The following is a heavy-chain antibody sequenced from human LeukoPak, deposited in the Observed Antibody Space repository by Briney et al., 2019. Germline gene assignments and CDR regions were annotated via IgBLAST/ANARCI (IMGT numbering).Heavy chain of an antibody. J-gene: IGHJ1*01. CDR3: AKSGIAAALEYFQH. CDR2: ISGSGGST. D-gene: IGHD6-13*01. Sequence: TGGSLRLSCAASGFTFSDYYMSWVRQAPGKGLEWVSAISGSGGSTYYADSVKGRFTISRDNSKNTLYLQMNSLRAEDTAVYYCAKSGIAAALEYFQHWGQGTLVTVSS. CDR1: GFTFSDYY. V-gene: IGHV3-23*01.